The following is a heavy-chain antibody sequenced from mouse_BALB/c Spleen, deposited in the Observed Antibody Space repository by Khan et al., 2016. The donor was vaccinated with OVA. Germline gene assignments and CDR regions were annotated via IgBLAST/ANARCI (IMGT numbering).Heavy chain of an antibody. CDR2: ISYSGNT. CDR1: GYSITSDYA. J-gene: IGHJ4*01. Sequence: EVQLQESGPGLVKPSQSLSLTCTVTGYSITSDYAWNWIRQFPGNKLEWMGYISYSGNTSYTPSLKSRISITRDTSKNQFFLHLNSVTTEDTATYYCVRRSFGNLYYYTMDYWGQGTSVTVSS. V-gene: IGHV3-2*02. CDR3: VRRSFGNLYYYTMDY. D-gene: IGHD2-1*01.